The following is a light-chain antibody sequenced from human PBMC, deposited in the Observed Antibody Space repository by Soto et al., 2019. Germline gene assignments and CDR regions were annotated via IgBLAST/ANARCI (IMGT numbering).Light chain of an antibody. J-gene: IGLJ3*02. CDR3: QTWGSGIPWV. CDR2: LNSDGSH. V-gene: IGLV4-69*01. CDR1: SGHSSYA. Sequence: QSVLTQSPSASASLGASVTLTCTLSSGHSSYAIAWHQQQPEKGPRYLMKLNSDGSHSKGDGIPDRFSGSSSGAERYLTISSLQSEDEADYYCQTWGSGIPWVFGGGTKLTVL.